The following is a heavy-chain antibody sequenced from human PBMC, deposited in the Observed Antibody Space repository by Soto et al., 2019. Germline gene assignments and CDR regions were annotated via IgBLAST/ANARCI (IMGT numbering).Heavy chain of an antibody. CDR1: GFTLSGFW. J-gene: IGHJ4*02. CDR2: INNDGSGT. V-gene: IGHV3-74*01. Sequence: HPGGSLRLSCAASGFTLSGFWMHWVRQVPGKGLVWVARINNDGSGTWYADSVKGRFTVSRDNATNTLYLQMNSLRVEDTAVYYCARDQDGPGPTVDFWGQGTLVTVSS. CDR3: ARDQDGPGPTVDF. D-gene: IGHD2-15*01.